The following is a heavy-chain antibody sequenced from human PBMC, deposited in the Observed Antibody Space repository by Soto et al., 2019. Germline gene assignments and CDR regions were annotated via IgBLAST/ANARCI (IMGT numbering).Heavy chain of an antibody. CDR2: IIPIFGTA. V-gene: IGHV1-69*01. J-gene: IGHJ6*02. CDR1: GGTFSSYA. Sequence: QVQLVQSGAEVKKPGSSVKVSCKASGGTFSSYAISWVRQAPGQGLKWMGGIIPIFGTANYAQKFQGRVTITADESTSTAYMELSSLRSEDTAVYYCARDWTGYSYGYNYYYGMDVWGQGTTVTVSS. CDR3: ARDWTGYSYGYNYYYGMDV. D-gene: IGHD5-18*01.